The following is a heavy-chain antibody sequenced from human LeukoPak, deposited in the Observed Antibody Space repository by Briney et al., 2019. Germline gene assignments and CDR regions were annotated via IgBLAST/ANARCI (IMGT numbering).Heavy chain of an antibody. CDR1: GFSFSDYY. V-gene: IGHV3-11*01. CDR3: ARSNTVVSRGFVDY. J-gene: IGHJ4*02. CDR2: IDPSGTKI. D-gene: IGHD4-23*01. Sequence: PGGSLTLSCAASGFSFSDYYMSWIRQTPLKGLEWISYIDPSGTKIYYADSVRGRFIISRDNDKKSVYLQMSSLRAEDTAIYFCARSNTVVSRGFVDYWGQGTLVSVSS.